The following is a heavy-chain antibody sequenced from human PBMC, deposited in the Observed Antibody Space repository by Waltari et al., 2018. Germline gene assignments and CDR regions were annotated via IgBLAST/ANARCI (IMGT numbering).Heavy chain of an antibody. CDR2: ISGSGGRT. CDR1: GFTFSSYA. D-gene: IGHD3-22*01. J-gene: IGHJ4*02. V-gene: IGHV3-23*04. Sequence: EVQLVESGGGLVQPGGSLRLSCAASGFTFSSYAMSWVRQAPGKGLEWVSAISGSGGRTYYADSVKGRFTISRDNSKNTLYLQMNSLRAEDTAVYYCAKFPKEIYYDSSGYYFGYWGQGTLVTVSS. CDR3: AKFPKEIYYDSSGYYFGY.